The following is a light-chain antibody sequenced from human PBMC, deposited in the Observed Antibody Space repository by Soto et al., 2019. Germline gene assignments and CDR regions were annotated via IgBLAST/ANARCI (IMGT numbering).Light chain of an antibody. J-gene: IGLJ2*01. Sequence: QSALTQPPSASGSPGQSVTISCTGTSSDVGAYNYVSWYQQLPGKVPKLMIYEVNKRPSGVPDRFSGSKSGNTASLTVSGLQAEDEADYFCSAYVGNNNLVFGGGTKLTVL. CDR3: SAYVGNNNLV. V-gene: IGLV2-8*01. CDR1: SSDVGAYNY. CDR2: EVN.